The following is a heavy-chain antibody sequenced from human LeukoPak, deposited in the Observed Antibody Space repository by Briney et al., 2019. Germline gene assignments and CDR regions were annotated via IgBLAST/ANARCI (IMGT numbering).Heavy chain of an antibody. Sequence: GGSLRLSCAASGFTFSSYGMHWVRQAPGKGLEWVAVISYDGSNKYYADSVKGRFTISRDNSKNTLYLQMNSLRAEDTAVYYCAKADFDYWGQGTLVTVSS. CDR3: AKADFDY. CDR2: ISYDGSNK. J-gene: IGHJ4*02. CDR1: GFTFSSYG. V-gene: IGHV3-30*18.